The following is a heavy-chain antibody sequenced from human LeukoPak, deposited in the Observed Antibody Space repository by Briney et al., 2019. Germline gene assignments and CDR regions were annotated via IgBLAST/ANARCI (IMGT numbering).Heavy chain of an antibody. D-gene: IGHD5/OR15-5a*01. Sequence: GGSLRLSCAASGFTFSSYGMHWVRQAPGKGLEWVAFIRYDGSNKYYADSVKGRFTISRDNSKNTLYLQMNSLKTEDTAVYYCTSDVDIVSTTGYYDYWGQGTLVTVSS. J-gene: IGHJ4*02. CDR3: TSDVDIVSTTGYYDY. CDR2: IRYDGSNK. V-gene: IGHV3-30*02. CDR1: GFTFSSYG.